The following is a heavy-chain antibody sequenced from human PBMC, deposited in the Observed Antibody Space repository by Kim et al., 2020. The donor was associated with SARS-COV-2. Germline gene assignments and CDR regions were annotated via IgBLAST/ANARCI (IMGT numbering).Heavy chain of an antibody. D-gene: IGHD3-10*01. V-gene: IGHV4-31*03. Sequence: SETLSLTCTVSGGSISSGGYYWSWIRQHPGKGLEWIGYIYYSGSTYYNPSLKSRVTISVDTSKNQFSLKLSSVTAADTAVYYCASSRLWTPMVRETHYGMDVWGQGTTVTVSS. CDR2: IYYSGST. CDR1: GGSISSGGYY. J-gene: IGHJ6*02. CDR3: ASSRLWTPMVRETHYGMDV.